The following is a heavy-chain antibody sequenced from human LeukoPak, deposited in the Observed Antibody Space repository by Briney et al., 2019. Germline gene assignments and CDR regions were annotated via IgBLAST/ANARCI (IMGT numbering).Heavy chain of an antibody. J-gene: IGHJ4*02. CDR2: IYSGINT. V-gene: IGHV3-53*01. Sequence: GGSLRLSCAASGFTFSSNYMSWVRQAPGKGLEWVSAIYSGINTHYSDSVKGRFTISRDNSKNTLYLQMNSLRAEDTAVYYCAKHAYSYGQSIDYWGQGTLVTVSS. CDR1: GFTFSSNY. D-gene: IGHD5-18*01. CDR3: AKHAYSYGQSIDY.